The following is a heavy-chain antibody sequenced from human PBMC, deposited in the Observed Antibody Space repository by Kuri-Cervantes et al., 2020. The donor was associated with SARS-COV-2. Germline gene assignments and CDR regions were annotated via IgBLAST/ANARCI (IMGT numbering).Heavy chain of an antibody. CDR1: GFTFSDYY. CDR3: ARDNLVDFYDSSGYYYWYFDL. J-gene: IGHJ2*01. CDR2: ISSSSSYT. Sequence: LSLTCAASGFTFSDYYMSWIRQAPGKGLEWVSNISSSSSYTNYADSVKGRFTISRDNAKNTLYLQMNSLRAEDTAVYYCARDNLVDFYDSSGYYYWYFDLWGRGTLVTVSS. V-gene: IGHV3-11*06. D-gene: IGHD3-22*01.